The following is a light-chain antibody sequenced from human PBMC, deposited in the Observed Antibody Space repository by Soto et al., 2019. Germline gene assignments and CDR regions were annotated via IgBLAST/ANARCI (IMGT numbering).Light chain of an antibody. Sequence: EVVLTQSPGTLSLSPGERATLSCRASQNIRGNELAWYQQKPGQAPRLLIYRGYSRATGIPDRFSGRGSGTDFTITISRLEPEYFAVYYCQDYGTSAPWTFGQGTKVEIK. J-gene: IGKJ1*01. V-gene: IGKV3-20*01. CDR1: QNIRGNE. CDR3: QDYGTSAPWT. CDR2: RGY.